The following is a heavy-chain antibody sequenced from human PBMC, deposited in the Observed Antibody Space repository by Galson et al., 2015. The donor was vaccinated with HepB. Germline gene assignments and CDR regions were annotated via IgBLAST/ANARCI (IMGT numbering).Heavy chain of an antibody. J-gene: IGHJ4*02. CDR3: AREGRYTSVTYYFDY. CDR1: GFTFNTYS. V-gene: IGHV3-21*01. CDR2: ISRSSGDI. D-gene: IGHD4-17*01. Sequence: SLRLSCAASGFTFNTYSMNWVRQAPGKGLEWVSSISRSSGDIYYADSVKGRFTISRDNAKNSLYLQMNSLRAEDTAIYYCAREGRYTSVTYYFDYWGQGTLVTVSS.